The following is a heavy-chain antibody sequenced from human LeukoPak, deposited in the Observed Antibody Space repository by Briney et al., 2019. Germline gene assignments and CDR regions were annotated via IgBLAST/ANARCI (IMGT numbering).Heavy chain of an antibody. J-gene: IGHJ4*02. CDR3: ARDRSSSGYYPFDY. CDR2: ISTTGSTI. V-gene: IGHV3-48*02. D-gene: IGHD3-22*01. Sequence: GGSLRLSCAASGFIFSSYSMNWVRQAPGKGLEWVSYISTTGSTIYYADSVKGRFTIFRDNAKNSLYLQMNSLRDEDTAVYYCARDRSSSGYYPFDYWGQGTLVTVSS. CDR1: GFIFSSYS.